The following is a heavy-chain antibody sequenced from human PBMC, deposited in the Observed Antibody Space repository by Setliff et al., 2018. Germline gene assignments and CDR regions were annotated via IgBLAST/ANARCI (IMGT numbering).Heavy chain of an antibody. CDR3: ARGRRITMIVVPPGVFDI. Sequence: PSETLSLTCAVYGGSFSGYYWSWIRQPPGKGLEWIGEIDQSGITNYNPSLKSRVTISIDTSKNQFSLRLSSVTATDTAVYYCARGRRITMIVVPPGVFDIWGQGTMVTVSS. CDR1: GGSFSGYY. V-gene: IGHV4-34*01. CDR2: IDQSGIT. J-gene: IGHJ3*02. D-gene: IGHD3-22*01.